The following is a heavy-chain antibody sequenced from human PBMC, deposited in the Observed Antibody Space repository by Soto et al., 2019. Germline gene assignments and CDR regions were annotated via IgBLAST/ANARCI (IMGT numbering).Heavy chain of an antibody. CDR2: INAANGNT. CDR1: GYIFSTYT. CDR3: ARVSFETSGYADY. D-gene: IGHD3-22*01. J-gene: IGHJ4*02. Sequence: GASVKVSCKASGYIFSTYTMHWVRQAPGQRREWMGWINAANGNTKYSQNFQGRVTISRDTSASTAYLELGSLRSEDTAVYYCARVSFETSGYADYWGQGTLVTVSP. V-gene: IGHV1-3*01.